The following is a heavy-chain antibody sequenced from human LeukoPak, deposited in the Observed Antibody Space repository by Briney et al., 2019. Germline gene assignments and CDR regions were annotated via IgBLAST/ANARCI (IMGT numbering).Heavy chain of an antibody. V-gene: IGHV3-48*01. CDR2: ISRSSSII. CDR1: GFTFSNYS. D-gene: IGHD2-8*01. J-gene: IGHJ4*02. Sequence: GGSLRLSCAASGFTFSNYSMNWVRQAPGKGLEWVSYISRSSSIIYYADSVKGRFTISRDNAKNSLFLQMNSLRAEDTAVYYCARAKRNGFDIWGQGTLVTVSS. CDR3: ARAKRNGFDI.